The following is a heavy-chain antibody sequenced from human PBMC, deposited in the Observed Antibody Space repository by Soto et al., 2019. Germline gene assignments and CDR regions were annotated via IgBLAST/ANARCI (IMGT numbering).Heavy chain of an antibody. J-gene: IGHJ4*02. Sequence: GGSLRLSCVVSGFNVTTNCMRWVRQAPGKALECVSVFCSGGPTYYADSVKGRFTISRDIFSNTLHLQMNNLRAEDTAVYYCVRDKRTMLGIFPGYWGKGTQVTVSS. CDR1: GFNVTTNC. CDR2: FCSGGPT. V-gene: IGHV3-53*01. CDR3: VRDKRTMLGIFPGY. D-gene: IGHD3-3*01.